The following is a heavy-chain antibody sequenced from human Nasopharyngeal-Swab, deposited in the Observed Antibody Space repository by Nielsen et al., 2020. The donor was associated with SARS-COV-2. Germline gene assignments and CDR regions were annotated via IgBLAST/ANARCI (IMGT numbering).Heavy chain of an antibody. CDR1: GVAFSTYA. V-gene: IGHV3-23*01. CDR3: AKGRAWGLDY. CDR2: LSANGGRT. J-gene: IGHJ4*02. Sequence: GGSLRLSCAASGVAFSTYAMSWVRQAPGKGLEWVSALSANGGRTYYADSVKGRFTISRDNSKNTLYLQMNTLKAEDTAVYYCAKGRAWGLDYWGQGTLVTVSS. D-gene: IGHD1-26*01.